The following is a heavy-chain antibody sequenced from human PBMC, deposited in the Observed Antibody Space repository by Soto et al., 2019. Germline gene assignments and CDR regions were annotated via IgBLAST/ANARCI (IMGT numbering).Heavy chain of an antibody. V-gene: IGHV3-48*02. Sequence: EAQLVESGGGLVQPGGSLRLSCAASGFTFSSYSMNWVRQAPGKGLEWISYISSSSSSIYYADSVQGRFTISRDNAKNSLYLQMNSLRDEDTAVYYCARDSPPGLHFDYWGQGTLVTVSS. CDR2: ISSSSSSI. CDR3: ARDSPPGLHFDY. CDR1: GFTFSSYS. J-gene: IGHJ4*02. D-gene: IGHD6-25*01.